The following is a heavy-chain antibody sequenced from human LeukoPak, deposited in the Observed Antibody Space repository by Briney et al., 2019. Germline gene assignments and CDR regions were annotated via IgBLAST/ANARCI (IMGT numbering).Heavy chain of an antibody. Sequence: SETLSLTCTVAGGSISSYYWSWIRQPPGKGLEWIGYIYYSGSTNYNPSLKSRVTISVDTSKNQFSLKLSSVTAADTAVYYCALYSSSWFFDYWGQGTLVTVPS. CDR2: IYYSGST. CDR1: GGSISSYY. D-gene: IGHD6-13*01. J-gene: IGHJ4*02. V-gene: IGHV4-59*01. CDR3: ALYSSSWFFDY.